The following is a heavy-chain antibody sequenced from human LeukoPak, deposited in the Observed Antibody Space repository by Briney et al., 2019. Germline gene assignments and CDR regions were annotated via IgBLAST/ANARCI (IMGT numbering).Heavy chain of an antibody. CDR3: ARDLGNRRDGYDG. V-gene: IGHV3-7*01. CDR2: IKQDGSEK. D-gene: IGHD5-24*01. CDR1: GFTFSSYW. J-gene: IGHJ4*02. Sequence: PGGSLRLSCAASGFTFSSYWMSWVRQAPGKGLEWVANIKQDGSEKYYVDSVKGRFTISRDNAKKSLYVQMNSLRAEDTAVYYCARDLGNRRDGYDGWGKGTLVTVSS.